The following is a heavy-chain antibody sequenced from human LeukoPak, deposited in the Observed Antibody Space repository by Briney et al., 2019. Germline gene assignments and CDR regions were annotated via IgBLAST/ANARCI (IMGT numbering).Heavy chain of an antibody. D-gene: IGHD6-19*01. CDR2: IYYSGNT. J-gene: IGHJ6*02. CDR1: GGSVSSGSYY. CDR3: ARNRGWYITDV. V-gene: IGHV4-61*01. Sequence: SETLSLTCTVSGGSVSSGSYYWSWIRQPPGKGLEWIGYIYYSGNTNYNPSLKSRVTISLDKSKNQFSLELSSVTAADTAVYYCARNRGWYITDVWGQGTTVTVSS.